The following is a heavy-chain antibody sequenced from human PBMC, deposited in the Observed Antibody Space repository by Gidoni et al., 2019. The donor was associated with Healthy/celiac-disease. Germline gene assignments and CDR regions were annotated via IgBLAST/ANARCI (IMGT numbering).Heavy chain of an antibody. Sequence: EVQLVQSGAEVKKPGESLRISCKGSGYRFTSYWSSWVRQLPGKGLAWMGRIDPSDSYTNNSPSFQGHCAISADKSISTAYLQWSSLKASDTAMYYCARPLAYGDYHAFDIWGQGTMVTVSS. CDR3: ARPLAYGDYHAFDI. V-gene: IGHV5-10-1*01. D-gene: IGHD4-17*01. CDR2: IDPSDSYT. CDR1: GYRFTSYW. J-gene: IGHJ3*02.